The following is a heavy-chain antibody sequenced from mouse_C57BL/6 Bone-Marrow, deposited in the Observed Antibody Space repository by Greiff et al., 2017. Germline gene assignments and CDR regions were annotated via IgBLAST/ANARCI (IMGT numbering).Heavy chain of an antibody. Sequence: DVMLVESGGDLVKPGGSLKLSCAASGFTFSSYGMSWVRQTPDKRLEWVATISSGGSYTYYPDSVKGRFTISRDKAKNTLYLQMSSLKSEDTAMYYCASQTGTWFAYWGQGTLVTVSA. J-gene: IGHJ3*01. CDR2: ISSGGSYT. D-gene: IGHD4-1*01. CDR1: GFTFSSYG. V-gene: IGHV5-6*02. CDR3: ASQTGTWFAY.